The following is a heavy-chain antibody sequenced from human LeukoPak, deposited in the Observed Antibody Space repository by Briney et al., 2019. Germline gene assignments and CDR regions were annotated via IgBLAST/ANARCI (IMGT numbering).Heavy chain of an antibody. D-gene: IGHD6-19*01. Sequence: PGGSLRLSCAASGFTFSSYSMNWVRQAPGKGLEWVSYISSSGSTIYYADSVKGRFTISRDNAKNSLYLQMNSLRAEDTAVYYCARDEYSSGSSYGMDVWGQGTTVTVSS. CDR2: ISSSGSTI. J-gene: IGHJ6*02. CDR1: GFTFSSYS. CDR3: ARDEYSSGSSYGMDV. V-gene: IGHV3-48*04.